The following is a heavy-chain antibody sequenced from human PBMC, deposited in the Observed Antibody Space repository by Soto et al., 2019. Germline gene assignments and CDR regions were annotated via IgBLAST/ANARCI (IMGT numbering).Heavy chain of an antibody. V-gene: IGHV3-7*03. CDR1: GFKFSDYW. J-gene: IGHJ4*02. D-gene: IGHD3-16*02. CDR3: ARDGLLFSGPYRPSRFDY. CDR2: IKHDTSEA. Sequence: DVNLVESGGGWVQPGSSMRLSCAAYGFKFSDYWMSWVRQAPGKGLAWVGNIKHDTSEAPYADSVKGRFTITRDNIKNFLFLQMRDLRADDTASYYCARDGLLFSGPYRPSRFDYWGLGALVNVSS.